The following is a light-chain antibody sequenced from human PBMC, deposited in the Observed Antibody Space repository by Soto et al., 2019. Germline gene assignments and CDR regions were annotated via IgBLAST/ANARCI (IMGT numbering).Light chain of an antibody. CDR2: DVN. CDR3: YSYAGTSWV. Sequence: QSVLTQPRSVSGSPRQSVTISCTGTNSYVGIYNYVCWYQQHPGKAPKLIIHDVNKRPSGVPDRFSGSKSGNTASLTISGLQTDDEADYYCYSYAGTSWVFGGGTKLTVL. J-gene: IGLJ3*02. V-gene: IGLV2-11*01. CDR1: NSYVGIYNY.